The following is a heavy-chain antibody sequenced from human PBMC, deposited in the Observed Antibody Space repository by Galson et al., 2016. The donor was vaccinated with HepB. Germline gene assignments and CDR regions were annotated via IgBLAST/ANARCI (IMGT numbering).Heavy chain of an antibody. CDR2: ISGRGGGT. J-gene: IGHJ3*02. CDR3: VRVRADYGGNMPDAFDI. V-gene: IGHV3-23*01. D-gene: IGHD4-23*01. Sequence: SLRLSCAASGFTFSDYALNWVRQAPGKGLEWVSTISGRGGGTYYADSVKGRFTISRDNSKNTLFLQMNSLRAENTAVYYCVRVRADYGGNMPDAFDIWGQGTMVTVSS. CDR1: GFTFSDYA.